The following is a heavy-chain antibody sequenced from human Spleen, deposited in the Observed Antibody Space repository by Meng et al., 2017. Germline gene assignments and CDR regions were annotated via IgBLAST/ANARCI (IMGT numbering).Heavy chain of an antibody. CDR3: ATLRHSAFDI. V-gene: IGHV3-48*03. J-gene: IGHJ3*02. Sequence: GESPKISCKGPGLTFSSYEMNWVRQAPGKGLEWISYIYSSGNTIYYADSVKGRFTISRDNAKNSLYLQMNSLRAEDTAIYYCATLRHSAFDIWGLGTMVTVSS. CDR2: IYSSGNTI. CDR1: GLTFSSYE.